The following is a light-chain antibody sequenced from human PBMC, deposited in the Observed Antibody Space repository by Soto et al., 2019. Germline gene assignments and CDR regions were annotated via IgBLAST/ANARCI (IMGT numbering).Light chain of an antibody. Sequence: QSALAQPASVSGSPGQTISISCTGTSSDVGGYNAVSWYQHHPGKAPKLIIYEVTTRPSGVSTRFSGSKSGNTASLTISGLQAEDEADYHCSSYSSSGTLFVFGTGTKVTVL. J-gene: IGLJ1*01. CDR2: EVT. CDR1: SSDVGGYNA. CDR3: SSYSSSGTLFV. V-gene: IGLV2-14*01.